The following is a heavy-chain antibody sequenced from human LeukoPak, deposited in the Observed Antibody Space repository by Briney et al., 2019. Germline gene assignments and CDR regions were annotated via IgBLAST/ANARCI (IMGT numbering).Heavy chain of an antibody. CDR2: INPNSRII. J-gene: IGHJ4*02. D-gene: IGHD2-8*02. CDR1: GFTFSTYW. CDR3: VRDLVLVDTPGDDFDY. V-gene: IGHV3-74*03. Sequence: PGGSLRLSCAASGFTFSTYWMHRVRQAPGKGLVWVARINPNSRIITYADSVKGRFTISRDNAKNTVYLQMNNLLAEDTAVYYCVRDLVLVDTPGDDFDYWGQGTLVTVSS.